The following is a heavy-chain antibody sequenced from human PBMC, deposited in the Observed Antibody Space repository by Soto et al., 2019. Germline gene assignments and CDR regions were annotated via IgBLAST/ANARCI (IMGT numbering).Heavy chain of an antibody. CDR3: AKDGTTVTTPNRAGNYFDY. V-gene: IGHV3-30*18. CDR2: ISYDGSNK. D-gene: IGHD4-17*01. Sequence: GGSLRLSCAASGFTFSSYGMHWVRQAPGKGLEWVAVISYDGSNKYYADSVKGRFTISRDNSKNTLYLQMNSLRAEDTAVYYCAKDGTTVTTPNRAGNYFDYWGQGTLVTVSS. CDR1: GFTFSSYG. J-gene: IGHJ4*02.